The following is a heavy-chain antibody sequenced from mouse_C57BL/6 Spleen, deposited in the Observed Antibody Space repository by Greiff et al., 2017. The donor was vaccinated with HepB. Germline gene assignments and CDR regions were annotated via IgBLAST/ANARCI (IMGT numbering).Heavy chain of an antibody. CDR1: GFSLTSYA. D-gene: IGHD1-1*01. Sequence: VKLQESGPGLVAPSQSLSITCTVSGFSLTSYAISWVRQPPGKGLEWLGVIWTGGGTNYNSALKSRLSISKDNSKSQVFLTMNSLQTDDTARYYCARNWGDYYGSSPRYFDVWGTGTTVTVSS. CDR3: ARNWGDYYGSSPRYFDV. CDR2: IWTGGGT. J-gene: IGHJ1*03. V-gene: IGHV2-9-1*01.